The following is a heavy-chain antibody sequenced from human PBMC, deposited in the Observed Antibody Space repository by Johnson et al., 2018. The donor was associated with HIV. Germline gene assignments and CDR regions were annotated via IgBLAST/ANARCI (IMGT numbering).Heavy chain of an antibody. CDR2: IGTAGDT. J-gene: IGHJ3*02. V-gene: IGHV3-13*01. Sequence: VQLVESGGGLVQPGGSLRLSCAASGFTFSSYDMHWVRQATGKGLEWVSPIGTAGDTYYPGSVKGRFTISRENAKNSLYLQMNSLRAEDTAVYYCARAGAVGFDAFDIWGQGTMVTVSS. CDR1: GFTFSSYD. CDR3: ARAGAVGFDAFDI. D-gene: IGHD6-19*01.